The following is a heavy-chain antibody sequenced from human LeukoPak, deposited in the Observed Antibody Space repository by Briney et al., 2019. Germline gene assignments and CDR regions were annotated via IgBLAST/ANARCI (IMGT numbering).Heavy chain of an antibody. D-gene: IGHD6-13*01. J-gene: IGHJ4*02. CDR2: IHTGGTT. CDR3: ARGTACYSSPQNYFDH. CDR1: GFTVSSNY. Sequence: GGSLRLSCAASGFTVSSNYMSWVRQAPGKGLEWVSVIHTGGTTYYSDSVKGRFTISRDNSKNTLYLQMNGLRTDDTTVYFCARGTACYSSPQNYFDHWGQGTLVPVSS. V-gene: IGHV3-66*02.